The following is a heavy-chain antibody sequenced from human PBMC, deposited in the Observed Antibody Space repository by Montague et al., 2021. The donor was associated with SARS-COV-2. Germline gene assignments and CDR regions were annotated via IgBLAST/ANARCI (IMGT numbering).Heavy chain of an antibody. CDR1: GGSISNGSYP. CDR3: ARGGADFGDYGWLDP. D-gene: IGHD4-17*01. J-gene: IGHJ5*02. CDR2: IFPGGST. Sequence: TLSLTCSVSGGSISNGSYPWSWIRQPPGKGLEWIGYIFPGGSTYYNASLQSRVTMSIDNSKNQLSLGLTSITAADTAVYFCARGGADFGDYGWLDPWGQGILVTVS. V-gene: IGHV4-30-2*01.